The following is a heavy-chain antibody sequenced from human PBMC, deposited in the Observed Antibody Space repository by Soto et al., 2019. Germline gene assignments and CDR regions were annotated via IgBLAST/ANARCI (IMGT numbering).Heavy chain of an antibody. CDR3: GKFSDIEVPGMGDWFDP. J-gene: IGHJ5*02. V-gene: IGHV3-30*18. Sequence: QVQLEESGGGVVQPGRSLRLSCKASGFTFTSYGMHWVRQAPGKGLEWVALISYDGSDILYADSVEGRFTISRDNSKNTVYLQMNSLRIEDTAMYHCGKFSDIEVPGMGDWFDPWGQGTLVTVTS. CDR2: ISYDGSDI. D-gene: IGHD6-19*01. CDR1: GFTFTSYG.